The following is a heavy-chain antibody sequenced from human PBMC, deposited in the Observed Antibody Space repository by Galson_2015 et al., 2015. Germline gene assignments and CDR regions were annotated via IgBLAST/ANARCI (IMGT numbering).Heavy chain of an antibody. V-gene: IGHV3-49*04. CDR3: TREPITAMVLWGAFEI. Sequence: SLRLSCAASGFTFGDYAMSWVRQAPGKGLEWVGFIRSKAYGGTTEYAASVKGRFTISRDDSKSIAYLQMNSLKTEDTAAYYCTREPITAMVLWGAFEIWVQWTMVTVSS. CDR1: GFTFGDYA. CDR2: IRSKAYGGTT. J-gene: IGHJ3*02. D-gene: IGHD5-18*01.